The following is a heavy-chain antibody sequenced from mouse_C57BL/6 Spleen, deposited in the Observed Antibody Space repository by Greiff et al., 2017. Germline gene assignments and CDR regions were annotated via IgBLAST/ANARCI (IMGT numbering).Heavy chain of an antibody. CDR2: IYPGDGDT. V-gene: IGHV1-82*01. D-gene: IGHD2-2*01. Sequence: VKLQESGPELVKPGASVQISCKASGYAFSSSWMNWVKQRPGKGLEWIGRIYPGDGDTNYNGKFKGKATLTADKSSSTAYMQLSSLTSEDSAVYFCASIYYGYDDYAMDYWGQGDSVPVS. CDR1: GYAFSSSW. J-gene: IGHJ4*01. CDR3: ASIYYGYDDYAMDY.